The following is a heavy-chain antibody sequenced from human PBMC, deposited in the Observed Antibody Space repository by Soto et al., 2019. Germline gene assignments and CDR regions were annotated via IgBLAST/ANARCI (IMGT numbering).Heavy chain of an antibody. J-gene: IGHJ5*02. CDR2: ISYDGSNK. CDR1: GFTFSSYA. Sequence: GGSLRLSCAASGFTFSSYAMHWVRQAPGKGLEWVAVISYDGSNKYYADSVKGRFTISRDNSKNTLYLQMNSQRAEDTAVYYCARDQVGATPYNWFDPWGQGTLVTVSS. D-gene: IGHD1-26*01. V-gene: IGHV3-30-3*01. CDR3: ARDQVGATPYNWFDP.